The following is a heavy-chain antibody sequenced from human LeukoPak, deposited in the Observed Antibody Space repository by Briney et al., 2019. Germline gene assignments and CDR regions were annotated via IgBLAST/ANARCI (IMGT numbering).Heavy chain of an antibody. CDR1: GGSISSYY. J-gene: IGHJ4*02. Sequence: PSETLSLTCTVSGGSISSYYWSWIRQPPGKGLEWIGYIYYSGSTNYNPSLKSRVTISVDTSKNQFSLKLSSVTAADTAVYYCARLLLYSSRGWYYFDYWGQGTLVTVSS. D-gene: IGHD6-13*01. CDR2: IYYSGST. V-gene: IGHV4-59*08. CDR3: ARLLLYSSRGWYYFDY.